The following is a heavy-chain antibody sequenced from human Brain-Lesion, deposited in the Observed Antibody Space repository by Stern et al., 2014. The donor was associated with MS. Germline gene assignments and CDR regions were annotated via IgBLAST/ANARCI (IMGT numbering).Heavy chain of an antibody. J-gene: IGHJ4*02. CDR1: GGSISSSNW. V-gene: IGHV4-4*02. D-gene: IGHD6-13*01. Sequence: VHLAESGPGLVKPSGTLSLTCAVSGGSISSSNWWSWVRQSPGKGLEWIGESDHSGSTIYNPSLKSRVPVSVDKSKNRFSLTRRSVPAADTAVYFCARFPASRPHVFDSWGQGTLVTVSS. CDR2: SDHSGST. CDR3: ARFPASRPHVFDS.